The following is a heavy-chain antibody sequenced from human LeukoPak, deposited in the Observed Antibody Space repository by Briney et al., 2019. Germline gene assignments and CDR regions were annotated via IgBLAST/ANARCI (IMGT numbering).Heavy chain of an antibody. CDR1: GYTFTKYY. Sequence: GASVKVSCKASGYTFTKYYVHWVRQAPGQGLEWMGIINPSGGSTSYAQKFQGRVTMTRDTSTSTVYMELSSLRSEDTAVYYCAREPFGQAFDIWGQGTMVTVSS. CDR3: AREPFGQAFDI. J-gene: IGHJ3*02. CDR2: INPSGGST. D-gene: IGHD3-16*01. V-gene: IGHV1-46*01.